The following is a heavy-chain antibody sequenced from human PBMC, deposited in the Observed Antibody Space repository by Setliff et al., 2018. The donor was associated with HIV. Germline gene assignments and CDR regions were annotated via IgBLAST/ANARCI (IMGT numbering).Heavy chain of an antibody. J-gene: IGHJ6*03. CDR2: IYISGST. CDR1: GGSISSYY. V-gene: IGHV4-4*08. D-gene: IGHD4-4*01. Sequence: PSETLSLTCTVSGGSISSYYWSWIRQPAGKGLEWIGHIYISGSTYYNPSLKSRVTISVDTSKNQFSLKLSSVTAADTAVYYCARLTTVTNYYYYYMDVWGKGTTVTVSS. CDR3: ARLTTVTNYYYYYMDV.